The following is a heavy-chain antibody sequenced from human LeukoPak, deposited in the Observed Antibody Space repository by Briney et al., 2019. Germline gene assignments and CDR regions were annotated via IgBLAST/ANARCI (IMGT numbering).Heavy chain of an antibody. V-gene: IGHV4-34*01. CDR1: GGSFSAYY. CDR2: INHSGST. CDR3: ARLLSGYYGDALDY. Sequence: SETLSLTCAVYGGSFSAYYWSWIRQPPGKGLEWIGEINHSGSTNYNPSLKSRVTISVDTSKNQFSLKLSSVTAADTAVYYCARLLSGYYGDALDYWGQGTLVTVSS. J-gene: IGHJ4*02. D-gene: IGHD3-22*01.